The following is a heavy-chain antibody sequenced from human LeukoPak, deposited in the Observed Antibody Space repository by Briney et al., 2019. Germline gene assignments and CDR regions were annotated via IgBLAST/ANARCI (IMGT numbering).Heavy chain of an antibody. V-gene: IGHV4-30-4*01. J-gene: IGHJ4*02. D-gene: IGHD3-22*01. CDR3: ARAEYYYDSSGTLRPYYSDY. Sequence: PSQTLSLTCTVSGGSISSGDYYWSWIRQPPGKGLEWIGYIYYSGSTYYNPSLKSRVTISVDTSKNQFSLKLSSVTAADTAVYYCARAEYYYDSSGTLRPYYSDYWGQGTLVTVSS. CDR1: GGSISSGDYY. CDR2: IYYSGST.